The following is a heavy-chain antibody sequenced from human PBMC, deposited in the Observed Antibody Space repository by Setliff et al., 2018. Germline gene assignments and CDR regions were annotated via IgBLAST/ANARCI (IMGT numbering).Heavy chain of an antibody. D-gene: IGHD2-2*01. CDR2: ISNSVGA. CDR3: ARGYCSSPSCFFAGWFDP. CDR1: RDSISSNH. Sequence: KPSETLSLTCPVSRDSISSNHWSWLRQPPGKGLEWIGYISNSVGASYHPSLRNRVTISMDTSNNQFSLKLTSVTAADTAVYYCARGYCSSPSCFFAGWFDPWGQGTLVTVSS. V-gene: IGHV4-59*12. J-gene: IGHJ5*02.